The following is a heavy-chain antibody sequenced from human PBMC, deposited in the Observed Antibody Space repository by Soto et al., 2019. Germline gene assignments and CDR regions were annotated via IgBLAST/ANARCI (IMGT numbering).Heavy chain of an antibody. CDR2: IYPGDSDM. CDR3: Y. V-gene: IGHV5-51*01. D-gene: IGHD2-2*01. CDR1: GYSFSNHW. J-gene: IGHJ4*02. Sequence: SCEGVGYSFSNHWIAWVRQMPEKGLEWMGTIYPGDSDMRYSPSFRGQVTISVDKSINTALYFCASASSTSWLYYFDYWGQGTRVTVSS.